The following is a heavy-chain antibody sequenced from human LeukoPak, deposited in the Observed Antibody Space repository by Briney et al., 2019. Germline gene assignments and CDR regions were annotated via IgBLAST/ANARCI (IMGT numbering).Heavy chain of an antibody. J-gene: IGHJ4*02. CDR2: MNPNSGNT. CDR3: ARGDIVATMANFDY. CDR1: GHTFTSYD. V-gene: IGHV1-8*02. Sequence: ASVKVSCKASGHTFTSYDINWVRQATGQGLEWMGWMNPNSGNTAYAQKFQGRVTMTRNTSISTAYMELSSLRSEDTAVYYCARGDIVATMANFDYWGQGTLVTVSS. D-gene: IGHD5-12*01.